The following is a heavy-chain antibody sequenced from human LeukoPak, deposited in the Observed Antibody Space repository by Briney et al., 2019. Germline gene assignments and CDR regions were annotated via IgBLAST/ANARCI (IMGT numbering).Heavy chain of an antibody. V-gene: IGHV1-18*01. CDR3: ASGDGGNSHYYYCGMDV. CDR2: ISAYNGNT. D-gene: IGHD4-23*01. CDR1: GYTFTSYG. Sequence: ASVRVSCTASGYTFTSYGISCVRQAPGQGLEWMGCISAYNGNTNYAQKLQGRVTMTTDTSTSTAYMELRSLRSDDTAVYYCASGDGGNSHYYYCGMDVWGQGTTVTVSS. J-gene: IGHJ6*02.